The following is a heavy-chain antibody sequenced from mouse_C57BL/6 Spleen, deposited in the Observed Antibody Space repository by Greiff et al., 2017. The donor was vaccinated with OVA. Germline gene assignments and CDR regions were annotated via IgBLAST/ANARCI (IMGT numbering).Heavy chain of an antibody. Sequence: VQLQQSGAELVRPGASVTLSCKASGYTFTDYEMHWVKQTHVHGLEWIGAIDPESGGTAYNQKFKGKAILTSDKSSSTAYMELRSLTSEDSAVYYCTRGDYYGSSPDYWGQGTTLTVSS. V-gene: IGHV1-15*01. CDR3: TRGDYYGSSPDY. CDR2: IDPESGGT. J-gene: IGHJ2*01. D-gene: IGHD1-1*01. CDR1: GYTFTDYE.